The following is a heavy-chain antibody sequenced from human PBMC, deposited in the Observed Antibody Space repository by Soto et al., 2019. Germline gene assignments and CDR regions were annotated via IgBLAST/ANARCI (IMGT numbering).Heavy chain of an antibody. D-gene: IGHD3-22*01. CDR1: GYRFTSYW. Sequence: GESLKIYCRTSGYRFTSYWIAWVRQMPGKGLEWMGIIFPSDSDTRYSPSFQGQVTISADRSTSTVFLQWASLKASDTAVYFCARKDKSGYFNWFDVWGQGTLVTVSS. CDR3: ARKDKSGYFNWFDV. CDR2: IFPSDSDT. J-gene: IGHJ5*02. V-gene: IGHV5-51*01.